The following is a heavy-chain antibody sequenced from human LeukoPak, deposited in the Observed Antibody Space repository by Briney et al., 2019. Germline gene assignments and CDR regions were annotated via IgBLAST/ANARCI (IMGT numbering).Heavy chain of an antibody. D-gene: IGHD1-26*01. Sequence: PSQTLSLTCTVSGGSISSGDYYWSWIRQHPEKGLEWIGYTFYSGSTYYNPSLKSRVTISVDTSKNQFSLKLSSVTAADTAVYYCARDPEWELPFDYWGQGALVTVSS. J-gene: IGHJ4*02. CDR3: ARDPEWELPFDY. V-gene: IGHV4-31*03. CDR1: GGSISSGDYY. CDR2: TFYSGST.